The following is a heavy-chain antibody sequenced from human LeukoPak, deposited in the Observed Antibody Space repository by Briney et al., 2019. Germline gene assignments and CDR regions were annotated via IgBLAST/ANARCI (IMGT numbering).Heavy chain of an antibody. CDR1: GGSISSYY. D-gene: IGHD6-13*01. CDR3: ARSGYSSPVGRFDP. J-gene: IGHJ5*02. V-gene: IGHV4-59*01. Sequence: SETLSLTCTVSGGSISSYYWSWIRQPPGKGLEWIGYIYYSGSTNYNPSLKSRVTISVDTSKNQFSLKLSSVTAADTAVYYCARSGYSSPVGRFDPWGQGTLVTVSS. CDR2: IYYSGST.